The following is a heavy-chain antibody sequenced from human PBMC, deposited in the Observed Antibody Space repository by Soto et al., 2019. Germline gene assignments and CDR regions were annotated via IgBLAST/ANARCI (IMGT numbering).Heavy chain of an antibody. CDR2: ISSSSSYT. Sequence: QVQLVESGGGLVKPGGSLRLSCAASGFTFSDYYMSWIRQAPGKGLEWVSYISSSSSYTNYADSVKGRFTISRDNAKNSLYLQMNSLRAEDTAVYYCARGYSSGWTEFDYWGQGTLVTVSS. CDR1: GFTFSDYY. V-gene: IGHV3-11*05. CDR3: ARGYSSGWTEFDY. D-gene: IGHD6-19*01. J-gene: IGHJ4*02.